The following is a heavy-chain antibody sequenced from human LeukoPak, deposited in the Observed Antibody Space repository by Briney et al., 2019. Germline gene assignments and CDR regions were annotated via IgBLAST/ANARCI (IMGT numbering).Heavy chain of an antibody. Sequence: ASVKVSCKASGYTFTGYYMHWVRQAPGQGLEWMGWINPNSGGTNYAQKFQGRVTMTRDTSISTAYMELSRLRSDDTAVYYCASSATIGGYSHFDYWGQGTLVTVSS. D-gene: IGHD3-22*01. J-gene: IGHJ4*02. CDR2: INPNSGGT. V-gene: IGHV1-2*02. CDR1: GYTFTGYY. CDR3: ASSATIGGYSHFDY.